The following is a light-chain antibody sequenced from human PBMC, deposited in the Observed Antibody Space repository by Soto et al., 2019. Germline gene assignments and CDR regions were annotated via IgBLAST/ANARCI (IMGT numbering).Light chain of an antibody. CDR1: QNINNY. J-gene: IGKJ1*01. CDR2: DAS. CDR3: QQYNNWPQT. V-gene: IGKV1-33*01. Sequence: DIQMTQSPSSLSASVGDRVTITCQASQNINNYLNWYQQKPGRAPKLLIYDASNLEAGVPSRFRGSGSGADFTFTISSLQSEDFAVYYCQQYNNWPQTLGQGTKVDIK.